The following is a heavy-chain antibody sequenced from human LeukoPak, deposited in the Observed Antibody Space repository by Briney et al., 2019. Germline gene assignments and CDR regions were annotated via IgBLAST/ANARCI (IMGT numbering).Heavy chain of an antibody. D-gene: IGHD6-13*01. CDR1: GGSFSGYY. V-gene: IGHV4-34*01. CDR3: ARGGKAAAPNYYYYGMDV. J-gene: IGHJ6*02. CDR2: IHHSGST. Sequence: SETLSLTCAVYGGSFSGYYWSWIRQPPGKGLEWIGEIHHSGSTNYNPSLKSRVTISVDTSKNQFSLKLNSVTAADTAVYYCARGGKAAAPNYYYYGMDVWGQGTTVTVSS.